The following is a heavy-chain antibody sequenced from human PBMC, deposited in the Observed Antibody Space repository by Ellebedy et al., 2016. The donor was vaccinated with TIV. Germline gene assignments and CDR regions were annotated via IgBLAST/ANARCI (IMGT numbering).Heavy chain of an antibody. Sequence: GESLKISCAASGFTFSSYAMHWVRQAPGKGLEWVAVISYDGSNKNYADSVKGRFTISRDNAKNSLYLQMNSLRAEDTAVYYCASRDGYWGQGTLVTVSS. V-gene: IGHV3-30-3*01. CDR1: GFTFSSYA. J-gene: IGHJ4*02. CDR2: ISYDGSNK. CDR3: ASRDGY.